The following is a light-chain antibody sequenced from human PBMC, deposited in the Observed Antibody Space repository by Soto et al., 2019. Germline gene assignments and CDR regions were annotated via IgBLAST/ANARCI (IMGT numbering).Light chain of an antibody. V-gene: IGKV3-15*01. CDR2: GAS. J-gene: IGKJ1*01. CDR1: QSVGSD. Sequence: EIVLTQSPATPSVSQGERATLSCRASQSVGSDLAWYQQKPGQAPRLLIYGASTRATGIPARFIGSGSGTEFTLTISSLQSEDFAVYYCQHYNNWPPWTFGQGTKVDIK. CDR3: QHYNNWPPWT.